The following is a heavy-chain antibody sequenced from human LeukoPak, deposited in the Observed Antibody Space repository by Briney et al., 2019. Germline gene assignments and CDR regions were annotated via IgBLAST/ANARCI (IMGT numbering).Heavy chain of an antibody. D-gene: IGHD2-2*01. CDR1: GYTFTSYG. J-gene: IGHJ4*02. CDR2: ISAYNGNT. CDR3: GRGGVPAAHLTYFDY. Sequence: ASVKVSCKASGYTFTSYGISWVRQAPGQGLEWMGWISAYNGNTNYAQKLQGRVTMITDTSTSTAYMELSSLRSEDTAVYYCGRGGVPAAHLTYFDYWGQGTLVTVSS. V-gene: IGHV1-18*01.